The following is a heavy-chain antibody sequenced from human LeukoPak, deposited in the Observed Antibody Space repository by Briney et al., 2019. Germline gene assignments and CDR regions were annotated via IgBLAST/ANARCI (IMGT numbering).Heavy chain of an antibody. J-gene: IGHJ6*02. V-gene: IGHV1-69*04. Sequence: SVKVSCKASGGTFSSYAISWVRQAPGQGLEWMGRIIPILGIANYAQKFQGRVTITADKSTSTAYMELSSLRSEDTAEYYCARGYSTTYYYYGMDVWGQGTTVTVSS. D-gene: IGHD5-18*01. CDR2: IIPILGIA. CDR1: GGTFSSYA. CDR3: ARGYSTTYYYYGMDV.